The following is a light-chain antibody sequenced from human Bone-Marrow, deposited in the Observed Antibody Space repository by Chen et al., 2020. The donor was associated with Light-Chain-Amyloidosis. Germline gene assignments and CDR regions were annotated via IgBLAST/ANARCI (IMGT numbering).Light chain of an antibody. Sequence: SYELPQPPSVSVSPEQTARITCSGDDLPTKYAYWYQQKPGQAPVLVIHRDTERPSGISERFSGSSSGTTATLTISGVQAEDEADYHCQSADSSGTYEVIFGGGTKLTVL. CDR2: RDT. V-gene: IGLV3-25*03. CDR3: QSADSSGTYEVI. CDR1: DLPTKY. J-gene: IGLJ2*01.